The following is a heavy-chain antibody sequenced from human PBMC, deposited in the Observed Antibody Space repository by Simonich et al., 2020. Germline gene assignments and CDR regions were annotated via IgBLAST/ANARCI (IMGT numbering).Heavy chain of an antibody. V-gene: IGHV3-23*01. D-gene: IGHD1-7*01. Sequence: EVQLLESGGGLVQPGGSLRLSCAASGFTFSSYAMSWVRQAPGKVLEWVIAVRGSGGRTYYAGSVKGRFTISRDNSKNTLYLQMNSLRAEDTAVYYCAKRSGVSITGTFDYWGQGTLVTVSS. J-gene: IGHJ4*02. CDR1: GFTFSSYA. CDR2: VRGSGGRT. CDR3: AKRSGVSITGTFDY.